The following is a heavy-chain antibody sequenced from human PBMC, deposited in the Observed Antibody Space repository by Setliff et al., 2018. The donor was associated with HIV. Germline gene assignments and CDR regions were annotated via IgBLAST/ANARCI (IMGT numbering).Heavy chain of an antibody. CDR2: ISGYNGNT. CDR3: ARDWWELPALDC. V-gene: IGHV1-18*01. CDR1: GYTFTSYG. Sequence: ASVKVSCKASGYTFTSYGISWVRQAPGQGLEWMGWISGYNGNTNYAQNLQGRVTMTTDTSTSTAYVELRSLRSDDTAVYYCARDWWELPALDCWGQGTRVTVSS. J-gene: IGHJ4*02. D-gene: IGHD2-15*01.